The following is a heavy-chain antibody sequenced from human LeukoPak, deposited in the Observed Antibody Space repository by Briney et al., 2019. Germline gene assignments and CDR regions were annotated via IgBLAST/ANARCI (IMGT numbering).Heavy chain of an antibody. J-gene: IGHJ4*02. CDR1: GFTFSSYA. Sequence: GGSLRLSCAASGFTFSSYAMSWVRQAPGKGLEWVSAISGSGGSTYYADSVKGRFTISRDNSKSSLYLQLNSLRADDTAIYYCARGPTIIGGPGKGYFDYWGQEILVLVSS. D-gene: IGHD6-13*01. V-gene: IGHV3-23*01. CDR3: ARGPTIIGGPGKGYFDY. CDR2: ISGSGGST.